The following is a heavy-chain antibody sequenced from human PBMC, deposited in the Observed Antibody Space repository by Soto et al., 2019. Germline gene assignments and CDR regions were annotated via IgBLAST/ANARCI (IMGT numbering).Heavy chain of an antibody. CDR1: GGSFSGYD. V-gene: IGHV4-34*01. CDR3: ARGSSDGSGSYAFDY. CDR2: INHSGST. J-gene: IGHJ4*02. Sequence: SETLSLTCAVYGGSFSGYDWSWIRQPPGKGLEWIGEINHSGSTNYNPSLKSRVTISVDTSKNQFSLKLSSVTAADTAVYYCARGSSDGSGSYAFDYWGQGTLVTVSS. D-gene: IGHD3-10*01.